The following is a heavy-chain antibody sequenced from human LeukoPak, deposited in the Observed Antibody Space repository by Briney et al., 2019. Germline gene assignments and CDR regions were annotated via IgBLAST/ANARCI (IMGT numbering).Heavy chain of an antibody. CDR2: IYSGGST. Sequence: GGSLRLSCAASGFTVSSNYMSWVRQAPGKGLEWVSVIYSGGSTYYADSVKGRFTISRDNSKNTLYLQMNSLRAEDTAVYYCARGPKDSSSWSYNWFDPWGQGTLVTVSS. J-gene: IGHJ5*02. CDR3: ARGPKDSSSWSYNWFDP. V-gene: IGHV3-53*01. CDR1: GFTVSSNY. D-gene: IGHD6-13*01.